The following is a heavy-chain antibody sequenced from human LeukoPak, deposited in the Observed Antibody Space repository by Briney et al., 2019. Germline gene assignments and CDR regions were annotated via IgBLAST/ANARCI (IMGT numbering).Heavy chain of an antibody. CDR1: GGSISSGGYY. CDR3: ARESYYDFWSGQYYFDY. CDR2: IYHSGST. D-gene: IGHD3-3*01. J-gene: IGHJ4*02. Sequence: SQTLSLTCTVSGGSISSGGYYRSWIRQPPGKGLEWIGYIYHSGSTYYNPSLKSRVTISVDRSKNQFSLKLSSVTAADTAVYYCARESYYDFWSGQYYFDYWGQGTLVTVSS. V-gene: IGHV4-30-2*01.